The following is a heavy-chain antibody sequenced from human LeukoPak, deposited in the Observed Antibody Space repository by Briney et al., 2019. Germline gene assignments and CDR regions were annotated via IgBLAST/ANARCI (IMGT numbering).Heavy chain of an antibody. CDR2: IIPIFGTA. D-gene: IGHD3-3*02. Sequence: ASVKVSCKASGGTFSSYAISWVRQAPGQGLEWMGGIIPIFGTANYARKFQGRVTITADESTSTAYMELSSLRSGDTAVYYCARNSPHFWSGYPKADAFDIWGQGTMVAVSS. CDR1: GGTFSSYA. CDR3: ARNSPHFWSGYPKADAFDI. V-gene: IGHV1-69*13. J-gene: IGHJ3*02.